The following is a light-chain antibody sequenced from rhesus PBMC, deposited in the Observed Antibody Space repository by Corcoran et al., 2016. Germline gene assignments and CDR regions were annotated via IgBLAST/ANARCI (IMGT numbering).Light chain of an antibody. CDR3: QHYYSTPYS. Sequence: DIQMTQSPSSLSASVGDRVTITCRASQGITNDLACYQQKPGENPKLRIYEASRLQSGIPSRFSGSGSGTDFTLTISSLQSEDFATYYCQHYYSTPYSFGQGTKVEIK. CDR1: QGITND. V-gene: IGKV1-25*01. J-gene: IGKJ2*01. CDR2: EAS.